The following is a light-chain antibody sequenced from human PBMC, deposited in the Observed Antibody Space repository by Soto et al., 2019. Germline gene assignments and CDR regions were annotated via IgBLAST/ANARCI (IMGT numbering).Light chain of an antibody. Sequence: QSALTQPASVSGSPGQSITISCTGTSSDVGGYNYVSWYQQHPGKAPKLMIYEVSNRPSGVSNRCSGSKSGNTASLTISGLQAEDEADYSCSSYTSSSIDYVFGTGTKLTVL. J-gene: IGLJ1*01. V-gene: IGLV2-14*01. CDR3: SSYTSSSIDYV. CDR2: EVS. CDR1: SSDVGGYNY.